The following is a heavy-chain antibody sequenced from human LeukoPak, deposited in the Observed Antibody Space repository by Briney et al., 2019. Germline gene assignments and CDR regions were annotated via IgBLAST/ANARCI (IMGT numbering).Heavy chain of an antibody. CDR1: GYSFTNYW. V-gene: IGHV5-51*01. D-gene: IGHD3-3*01. J-gene: IGHJ4*02. CDR2: IYPGDSDT. CDR3: ARGVGTFDY. Sequence: GESLKISWKVSGYSFTNYWIGWVRQMPGKGLECMGIIYPGDSDTRYSTSFQGQVTISTDKSISTAFLQWSSLKASDNAMYYCARGVGTFDYWGQGTLVTVSS.